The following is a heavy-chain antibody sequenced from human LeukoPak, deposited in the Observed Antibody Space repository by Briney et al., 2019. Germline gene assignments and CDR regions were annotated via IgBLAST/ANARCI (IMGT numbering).Heavy chain of an antibody. Sequence: SETLSLTCAVYGGSFSGYYWSWIRQTPGKGLEWIREIKHSGSTNYNPSLKSRVTISVDTSKNQFSLKLSSVTAADTAVYYCARSTLGYCSGGSCSWFDPWGQGTLVTVSS. J-gene: IGHJ5*02. CDR2: IKHSGST. D-gene: IGHD2-15*01. CDR3: ARSTLGYCSGGSCSWFDP. V-gene: IGHV4-34*01. CDR1: GGSFSGYY.